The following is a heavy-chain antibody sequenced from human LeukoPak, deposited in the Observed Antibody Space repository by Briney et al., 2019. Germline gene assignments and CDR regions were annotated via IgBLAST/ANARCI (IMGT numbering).Heavy chain of an antibody. D-gene: IGHD2-2*01. J-gene: IGHJ4*02. CDR3: ARHGDCSSTSCSPRLDY. CDR2: IYPGDSDT. CDR1: GYSFTSYW. Sequence: GASLKISCKGSGYSFTSYWIGWVRQMPGKGLEWMGIIYPGDSDTRYSPSFQGQVTISADKSISTAYLQWSSLKASDTAMYYCARHGDCSSTSCSPRLDYWGQGTLVTVSS. V-gene: IGHV5-51*01.